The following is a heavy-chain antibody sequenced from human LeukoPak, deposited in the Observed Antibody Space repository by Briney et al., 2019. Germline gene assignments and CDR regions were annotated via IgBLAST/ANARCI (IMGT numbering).Heavy chain of an antibody. D-gene: IGHD2-21*02. V-gene: IGHV3-23*01. CDR2: ISGSGGST. CDR1: GFNFSSYA. Sequence: GGSLRLSCAASGFNFSSYAMSWDRQAPGKGLEWVSAISGSGGSTSYADSVKGRFTISRDNSKNTLYLQMNSLRAEDTAVYYCAKALTAAYYYYGMDVWGQGTTVTVSS. J-gene: IGHJ6*02. CDR3: AKALTAAYYYYGMDV.